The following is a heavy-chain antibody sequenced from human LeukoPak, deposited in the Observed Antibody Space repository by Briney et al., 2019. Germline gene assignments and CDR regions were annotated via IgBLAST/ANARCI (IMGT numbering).Heavy chain of an antibody. CDR1: GFTFSSYS. Sequence: PGGSLRLSCAASGFTFSSYSMNWVRQAPGKGLEWVSSISSSSSYIYYADSVKGRFTISRDNAKNSLYLQMNSLRAEDTAVYYCARDKHYGDYFDCWGQETLVTVSS. D-gene: IGHD4-17*01. CDR2: ISSSSSYI. CDR3: ARDKHYGDYFDC. V-gene: IGHV3-21*01. J-gene: IGHJ4*02.